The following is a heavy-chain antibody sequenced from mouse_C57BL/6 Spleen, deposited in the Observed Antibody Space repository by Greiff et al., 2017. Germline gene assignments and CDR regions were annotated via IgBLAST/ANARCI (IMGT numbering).Heavy chain of an antibody. D-gene: IGHD2-4*01. V-gene: IGHV1-82*01. J-gene: IGHJ2*01. CDR3: KTYDYDDFDY. CDR1: GYAFSSSW. Sequence: QVQLQQSGPELVKPGASVKISCKASGYAFSSSWMNWVKQRPGKGLEWIGRIYPGDGDTNYNGKFKGKATLTADKSSSTAYMQLSSLTSEDSAVYFCKTYDYDDFDYWGQGTTLTVSS. CDR2: IYPGDGDT.